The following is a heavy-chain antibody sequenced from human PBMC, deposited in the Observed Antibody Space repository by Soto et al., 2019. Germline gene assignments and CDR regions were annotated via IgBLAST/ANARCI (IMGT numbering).Heavy chain of an antibody. Sequence: XESLKISCQGSGYSFTNYWSGWMRQMPGKGLEWMGIIYPGDSHAIYSPSFQGQVTMSADKSISTAYLQWSSLKASDTAMYYCARPYRGGPNDPFDASGNGTMVTV. D-gene: IGHD1-26*01. CDR2: IYPGDSHA. J-gene: IGHJ3*01. V-gene: IGHV5-51*01. CDR1: GYSFTNYW. CDR3: ARPYRGGPNDPFDA.